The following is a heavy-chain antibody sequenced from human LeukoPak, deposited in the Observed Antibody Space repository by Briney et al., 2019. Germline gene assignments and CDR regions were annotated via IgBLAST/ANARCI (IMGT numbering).Heavy chain of an antibody. J-gene: IGHJ4*02. CDR2: IGLGGDT. Sequence: GGFLRLSCAASGFTFSNYDMPWVRQPTGKGLEWVSAIGLGGDTYYSGSVKGRFTISRENAKNSVYLQMNSLRAGDTAVYYCARGDSSAGWDWGQGTLVTVSS. V-gene: IGHV3-13*01. CDR3: ARGDSSAGWD. D-gene: IGHD2-15*01. CDR1: GFTFSNYD.